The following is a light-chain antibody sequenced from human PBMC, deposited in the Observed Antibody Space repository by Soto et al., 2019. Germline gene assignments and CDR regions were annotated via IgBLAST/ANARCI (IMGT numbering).Light chain of an antibody. Sequence: QSVLTQPASVSGSPGQSITISCTGTSSDIGGYYYVSWYQHHPGKAPKLIIYQVTNRPSGVSYRFSGSKSGNTASLTISGLQAEDEADYYCTSYSSSNTFYVFGAGTKATVL. CDR2: QVT. CDR3: TSYSSSNTFYV. J-gene: IGLJ1*01. V-gene: IGLV2-14*01. CDR1: SSDIGGYYY.